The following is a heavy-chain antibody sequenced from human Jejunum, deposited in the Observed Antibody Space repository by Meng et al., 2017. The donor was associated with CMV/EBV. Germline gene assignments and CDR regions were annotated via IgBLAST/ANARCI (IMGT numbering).Heavy chain of an antibody. CDR3: ARDPVFCLSCMDV. J-gene: IGHJ4*02. D-gene: IGHD3-9*01. CDR2: TYYRSQWHT. V-gene: IGHV6-1*01. CDR1: GAFVSSNLAA. Sequence: GAFVSSNLAAWNWIRPSPSRGLEWLGRTYYRSQWHTDYALSMRGRIAINPDTSKNHFSLQLTSVTPDDTAVYYCARDPVFCLSCMDVWGQGILVTVSS.